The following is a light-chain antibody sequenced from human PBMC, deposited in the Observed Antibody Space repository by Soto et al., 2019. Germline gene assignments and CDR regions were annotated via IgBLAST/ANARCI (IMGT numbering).Light chain of an antibody. V-gene: IGLV2-14*03. CDR1: NNDIGADKF. CDR3: PPFSTNLAFG. J-gene: IGLJ1*01. Sequence: QSVLTQPASVSGSPGQSITITCTGSNNDIGADKFVSWYQQHPGEAPKLIIFDVSNRPSRVSHRFSGSKSGNTASLTISRPQPEDESDYYCPPFSTNLAFGFGTGTKVTVL. CDR2: DVS.